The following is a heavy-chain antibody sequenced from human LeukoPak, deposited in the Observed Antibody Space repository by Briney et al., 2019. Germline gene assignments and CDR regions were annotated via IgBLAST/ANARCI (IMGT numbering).Heavy chain of an antibody. CDR3: ARTFGDYDYVWGSYRYPYYFDY. V-gene: IGHV4-34*01. CDR1: GGSFSGYY. J-gene: IGHJ4*02. Sequence: SEALSLTCAVYGGSFSGYYWSWIRQPPGKGLEWIGEINHSGSTNYNPSLKSRVTISVDTSKNQFSLKLSSVTAADTAVYYCARTFGDYDYVWGSYRYPYYFDYCGQGTLVTVSS. CDR2: INHSGST. D-gene: IGHD3-16*02.